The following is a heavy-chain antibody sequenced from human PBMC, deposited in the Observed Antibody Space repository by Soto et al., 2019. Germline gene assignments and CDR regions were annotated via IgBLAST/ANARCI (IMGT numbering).Heavy chain of an antibody. Sequence: GGSLRLSCAASGFTFSGSAMHWVRQASGKGLEWVGRIRSKANSYATAYAASVKGRFTISRDDSKNTAYLQMNSLKTEDTAVYYCTRHRQTGYYDNWFDPWGQGTLVTVSS. CDR1: GFTFSGSA. J-gene: IGHJ5*02. CDR2: IRSKANSYAT. CDR3: TRHRQTGYYDNWFDP. D-gene: IGHD3-9*01. V-gene: IGHV3-73*01.